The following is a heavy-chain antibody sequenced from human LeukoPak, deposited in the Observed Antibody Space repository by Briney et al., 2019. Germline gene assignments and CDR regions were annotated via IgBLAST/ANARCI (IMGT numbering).Heavy chain of an antibody. Sequence: GGSLRLSCAASGFTFSSYAMSWVRQAPGKGLEWVSAISGSGGSTYYADSVKGRFTISRDNSKNTLYPQMNSLRAEDTAVYYCAKDTVEAWFYYFDYWGQGTLVTVSS. D-gene: IGHD3-10*01. J-gene: IGHJ4*02. CDR1: GFTFSSYA. V-gene: IGHV3-23*01. CDR3: AKDTVEAWFYYFDY. CDR2: ISGSGGST.